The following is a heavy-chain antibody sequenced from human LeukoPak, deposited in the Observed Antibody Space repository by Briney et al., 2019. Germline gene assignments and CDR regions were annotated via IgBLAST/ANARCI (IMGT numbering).Heavy chain of an antibody. J-gene: IGHJ6*04. V-gene: IGHV3-48*03. CDR1: GFTFSSYE. CDR3: AELGITMIGGV. CDR2: ISSSGSTI. Sequence: WGSLRLSCAASGFTFSSYEMNWVRQAPGKGLEWVSYISSSGSTIYYADSVKGRFTISRDNAKNSLYLQMNSLRAEDTAVYYCAELGITMIGGVWGKGTTVTVSS. D-gene: IGHD3-10*02.